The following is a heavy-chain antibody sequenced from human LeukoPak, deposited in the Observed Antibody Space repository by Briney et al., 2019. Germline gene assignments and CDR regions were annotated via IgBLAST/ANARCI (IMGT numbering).Heavy chain of an antibody. V-gene: IGHV1-2*02. CDR1: GYTFTGYY. CDR3: ARDNSVGDIAWWFDP. D-gene: IGHD3-16*02. Sequence: ASVKVSCKASGYTFTGYYMHWVRQAPGQGLEWMGWINPNSGGTNYAQKFQGRVTMTRDTSIGTAYMELSSLRSEDTAVYYCARDNSVGDIAWWFDPWGQGTLVTVSS. CDR2: INPNSGGT. J-gene: IGHJ5*02.